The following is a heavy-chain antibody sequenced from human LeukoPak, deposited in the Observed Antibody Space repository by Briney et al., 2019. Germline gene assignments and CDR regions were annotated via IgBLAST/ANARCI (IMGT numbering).Heavy chain of an antibody. J-gene: IGHJ4*02. V-gene: IGHV3-7*03. CDR3: ARGGGPFDY. CDR2: INHNGNVN. Sequence: GGSLRLSCAASGFTFSSYWMNWARQAPGKGLEWVASINHNGNVNYYVDSVKGRFTISRDNAKNSLYLQMSNLRAEDTAVYFCARGGGPFDYWGQGTLVTVSS. D-gene: IGHD3-16*01. CDR1: GFTFSSYW.